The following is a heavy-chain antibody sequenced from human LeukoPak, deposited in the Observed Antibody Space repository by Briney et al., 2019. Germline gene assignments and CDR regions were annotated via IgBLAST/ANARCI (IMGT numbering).Heavy chain of an antibody. D-gene: IGHD4-17*01. CDR3: AREPLKVTTFDY. J-gene: IGHJ4*02. Sequence: GGSLRLSCAASGFTFSSYAMHWVRQAPGKGLEWVAVISYDGSNKYYADSVKGRFTISRDNAKNSLYLQMNSLRAEDTAVYYCAREPLKVTTFDYWGLGTLVTVSS. V-gene: IGHV3-30-3*01. CDR2: ISYDGSNK. CDR1: GFTFSSYA.